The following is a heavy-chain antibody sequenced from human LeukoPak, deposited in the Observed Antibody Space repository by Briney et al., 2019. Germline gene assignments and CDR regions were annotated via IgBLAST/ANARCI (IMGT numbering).Heavy chain of an antibody. J-gene: IGHJ4*02. V-gene: IGHV3-74*01. Sequence: GGSLRLSCTASGSTFSSHWMHWVRQGPGKGLVWVSRIHRDGSDTDYADAVKGRFTISRDNAKNTLYLQMNSLRVEDTAVYYCARDTWNHIDYWGQGTLVTVSS. CDR1: GSTFSSHW. D-gene: IGHD1-14*01. CDR3: ARDTWNHIDY. CDR2: IHRDGSDT.